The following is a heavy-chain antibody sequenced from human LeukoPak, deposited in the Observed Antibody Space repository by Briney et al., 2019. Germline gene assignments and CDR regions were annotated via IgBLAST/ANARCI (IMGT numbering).Heavy chain of an antibody. CDR2: ISYDGSNK. V-gene: IGHV3-30*18. CDR1: GFTFSSYG. D-gene: IGHD4-17*01. Sequence: GGSLRLSCAASGFTFSSYGMHWVRQAPGKGLEWVAVISYDGSNKYYADSVKGRFTISRDNSKNTLYLQMNSLRAEDTAVYYCAKGLYGDLNGFPFYWGQGTLVTVSS. J-gene: IGHJ4*02. CDR3: AKGLYGDLNGFPFY.